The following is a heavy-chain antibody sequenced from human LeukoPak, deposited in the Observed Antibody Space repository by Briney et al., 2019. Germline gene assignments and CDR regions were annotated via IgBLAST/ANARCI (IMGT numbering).Heavy chain of an antibody. CDR3: ARDEVVVAATPSFDY. CDR1: GGSISSSSYY. Sequence: PSETLSLTCTVSGGSISSSSYYWGWIRQPPGKGLEWIGSIYYSGSTYYNPSLKSRVTISVDTSKNQFSLKLSSVTAAGTAVYYCARDEVVVAATPSFDYWGQGTLVTVSS. CDR2: IYYSGST. V-gene: IGHV4-39*07. J-gene: IGHJ4*02. D-gene: IGHD2-15*01.